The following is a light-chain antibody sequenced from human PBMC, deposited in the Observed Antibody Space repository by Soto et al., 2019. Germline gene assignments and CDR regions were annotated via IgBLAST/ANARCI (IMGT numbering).Light chain of an antibody. Sequence: EIVLTQSPGTLSLSPGERATLSCRASQSVTSSYLAWYQQKPGQAPRLLILGASSRATGIPDSLCSSGSGTAVTPPISRMEHDDFAVYYCQQYGSTPRTFGQGTKVDIK. CDR2: GAS. CDR1: QSVTSSY. CDR3: QQYGSTPRT. V-gene: IGKV3-20*01. J-gene: IGKJ1*01.